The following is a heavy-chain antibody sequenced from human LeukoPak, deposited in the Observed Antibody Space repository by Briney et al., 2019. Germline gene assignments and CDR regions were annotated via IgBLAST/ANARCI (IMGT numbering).Heavy chain of an antibody. CDR1: GFTFDDYA. J-gene: IGHJ3*02. Sequence: QSGRSLRLSCAASGFTFDDYAMHWGRHAPGKGLEWVSGISGNSGSIGYADSVKGRFTISRGNAKNSLYLQMNSLRAEDTALYYCAKDIADDILTGYYTPRAFDIWGQGTMVTVSS. CDR2: ISGNSGSI. CDR3: AKDIADDILTGYYTPRAFDI. V-gene: IGHV3-9*01. D-gene: IGHD3-9*01.